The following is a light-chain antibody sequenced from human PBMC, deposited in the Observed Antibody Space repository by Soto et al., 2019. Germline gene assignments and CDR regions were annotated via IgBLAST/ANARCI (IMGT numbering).Light chain of an antibody. CDR1: QNLSYW. CDR3: QHYNSYSGT. V-gene: IGKV1-5*01. CDR2: DAS. J-gene: IGKJ1*01. Sequence: DIQMTQSPSTLSASVGDSVTLTYRASQNLSYWLAWYQQKPGKAPKLLIFDASSLQSGVPSRFSGSGSGTEFTLTISSLQPDDFATYYCQHYNSYSGTFGQGTKVDIK.